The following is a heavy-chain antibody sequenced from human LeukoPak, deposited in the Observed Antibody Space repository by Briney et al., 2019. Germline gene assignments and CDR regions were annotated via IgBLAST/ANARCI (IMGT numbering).Heavy chain of an antibody. J-gene: IGHJ4*02. D-gene: IGHD3-10*01. CDR3: AKDPRYGSGSYYDYFDY. Sequence: GGSLRLSCAASGFTFSSYGMHWVRQAPGKGLEWVAFIRYDGSNKYYADSVKGRFTISRDNSKNTLYLQMNSLRAEDTAVYYCAKDPRYGSGSYYDYFDYWGQGTLVTVSS. CDR1: GFTFSSYG. V-gene: IGHV3-30*02. CDR2: IRYDGSNK.